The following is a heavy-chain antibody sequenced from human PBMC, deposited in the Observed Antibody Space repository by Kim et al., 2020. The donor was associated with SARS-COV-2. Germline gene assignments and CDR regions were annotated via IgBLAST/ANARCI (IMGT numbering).Heavy chain of an antibody. J-gene: IGHJ3*02. V-gene: IGHV3-30*04. CDR3: ARGKNYGDSSGYDAFDI. D-gene: IGHD3-22*01. CDR1: GFTFSSYA. Sequence: GGSLRLSCAASGFTFSSYAMHWVRQAPGKGLEWVAVISYDGSNKYYADSVKGRFTISRDNSKNTLYLQMNSLRAEDTAVYYCARGKNYGDSSGYDAFDI. CDR2: ISYDGSNK.